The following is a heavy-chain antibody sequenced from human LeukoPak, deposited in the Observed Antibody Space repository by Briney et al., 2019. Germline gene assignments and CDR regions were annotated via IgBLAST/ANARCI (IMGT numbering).Heavy chain of an antibody. V-gene: IGHV3-30*18. D-gene: IGHD3-22*01. CDR2: ISYDGSNK. Sequence: PGRSLRPSCAASGFTFSSYGMHWVRQAPGKGLEWVAVISYDGSNKYYADSVKGRFTISRDNSKNTLYLQMNSLRAEDTAVYYCAKSYYYDSSGYGPRARYYYHGMDVWGQGTTVTVSS. J-gene: IGHJ6*02. CDR3: AKSYYYDSSGYGPRARYYYHGMDV. CDR1: GFTFSSYG.